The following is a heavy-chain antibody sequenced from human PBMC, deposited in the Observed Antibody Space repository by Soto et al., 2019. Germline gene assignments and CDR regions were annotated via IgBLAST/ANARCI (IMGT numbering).Heavy chain of an antibody. CDR2: VYYTGST. CDR3: ARTVLGPDLLAESFVDYYYYMDV. V-gene: IGHV4-59*08. CDR1: GGSISNFY. Sequence: SETLSLTCTVSGGSISNFYWSWIRQPPGKGLEWIGYVYYTGSTSYNPSLKRRVTFSADSSRGQFSLRLNSVTAADTAVYYCARTVLGPDLLAESFVDYYYYMDVWGQGTTVTV. J-gene: IGHJ6*03. D-gene: IGHD3-9*01.